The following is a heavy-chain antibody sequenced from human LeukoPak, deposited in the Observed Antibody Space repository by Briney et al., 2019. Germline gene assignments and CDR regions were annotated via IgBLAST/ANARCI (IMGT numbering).Heavy chain of an antibody. J-gene: IGHJ5*02. D-gene: IGHD2-2*01. V-gene: IGHV3-20*04. CDR3: ARELGYCSSTSCYNWFDP. Sequence: PGGSLRLSCAASGFTFDDYGMSWVRQVPGKGLEWVSDINWNGGVIGYADSVKGRFTISRDNAKSALYLQMNSLRAEDTALYYCARELGYCSSTSCYNWFDPWGQGTLVTVSS. CDR1: GFTFDDYG. CDR2: INWNGGVI.